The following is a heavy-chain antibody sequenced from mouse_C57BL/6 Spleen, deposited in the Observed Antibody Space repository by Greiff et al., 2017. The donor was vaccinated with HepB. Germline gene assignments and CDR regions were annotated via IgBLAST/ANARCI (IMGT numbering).Heavy chain of an antibody. CDR2: IRSKSNNYAT. D-gene: IGHD3-2*02. J-gene: IGHJ4*01. V-gene: IGHV10-1*01. CDR1: GFSFNTYA. CDR3: VRHVDSSGSYYAMDY. Sequence: EVMLVESGGGLVQPKGSLKLSCAASGFSFNTYAMNWVRQAPGKGLEWVARIRSKSNNYATYYADSVKDRFTISRDDSESMLYLQMNNLKTEDTAMYYCVRHVDSSGSYYAMDYWGQGTSVTVSS.